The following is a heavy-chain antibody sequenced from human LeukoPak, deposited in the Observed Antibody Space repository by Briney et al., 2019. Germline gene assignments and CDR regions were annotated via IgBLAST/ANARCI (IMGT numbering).Heavy chain of an antibody. CDR1: GFTFSNYA. CDR2: ISGSGDST. J-gene: IGHJ4*02. CDR3: ARAKYYCGSGSYNPSPLDY. V-gene: IGHV3-23*01. D-gene: IGHD3-10*01. Sequence: GGSLRLSCAASGFTFSNYAMRWVRQAPGKGLEWVSGISGSGDSTYYADSVKGRFAISRDNAKNSLYLQMNSLRAEDTAVYYCARAKYYCGSGSYNPSPLDYWGQGTLVTVSS.